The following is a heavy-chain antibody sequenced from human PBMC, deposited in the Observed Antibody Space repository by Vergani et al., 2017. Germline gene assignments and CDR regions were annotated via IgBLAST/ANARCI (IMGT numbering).Heavy chain of an antibody. CDR1: GFTFSSYS. J-gene: IGHJ3*02. CDR2: ISSSSSYI. V-gene: IGHV3-21*01. CDR3: ARDLVAFNHAFDI. D-gene: IGHD5-12*01. Sequence: VQLVESGGGLVKPGGSLRLSCAASGFTFSSYSMNWVRQAPGKGLEWVSSISSSSSYIYYADSVKGRFTISRDNAKNSLYVQMNSLRAEDTAVYYCARDLVAFNHAFDIWGQGTMVTVSS.